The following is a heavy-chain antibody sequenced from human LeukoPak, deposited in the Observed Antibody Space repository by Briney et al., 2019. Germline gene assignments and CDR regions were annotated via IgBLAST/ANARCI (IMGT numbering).Heavy chain of an antibody. D-gene: IGHD3-10*01. CDR2: IWYDGSNQ. CDR3: ARNMFRGFYFFDY. J-gene: IGHJ4*02. V-gene: IGHV3-33*01. Sequence: QSGGSLRLSCAASGFTFSDYDMHWVRQAPGKGLEWVALIWYDGSNQFYADSVKGRFTISRDNSKNMLFLQMNSLRAEDTAVYYCARNMFRGFYFFDYWGQGALVTVSS. CDR1: GFTFSDYD.